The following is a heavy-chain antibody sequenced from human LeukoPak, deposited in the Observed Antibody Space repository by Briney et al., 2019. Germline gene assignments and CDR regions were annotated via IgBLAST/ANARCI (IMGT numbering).Heavy chain of an antibody. CDR1: EFTLISYA. V-gene: IGHV3-30*18. Sequence: GTSLRLSWSPSEFTLISYAMHSGRQTPRKGLERVALVSYEGSDKYYADSVKGRLTISRDNSKNTLSLQMNSLRGEDTAVYYCAKAHLLDWLLPFDYWGQGTLVTVS. D-gene: IGHD3/OR15-3a*01. CDR3: AKAHLLDWLLPFDY. CDR2: VSYEGSDK. J-gene: IGHJ4*02.